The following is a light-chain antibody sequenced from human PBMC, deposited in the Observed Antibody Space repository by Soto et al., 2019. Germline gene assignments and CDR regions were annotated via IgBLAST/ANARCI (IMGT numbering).Light chain of an antibody. V-gene: IGLV2-14*03. CDR3: SSYERSGAYV. CDR1: SGDVGGHNA. CDR2: DVY. J-gene: IGLJ1*01. Sequence: QSALTQPASVSGSPGQSITLSCTGTSGDVGGHNAVSWYQQHPGKAPKPLIYDVYNRPSGASNRFSGSKSGNTASLTISGLQAEDEADYYCSSYERSGAYVFGTGTQVTVL.